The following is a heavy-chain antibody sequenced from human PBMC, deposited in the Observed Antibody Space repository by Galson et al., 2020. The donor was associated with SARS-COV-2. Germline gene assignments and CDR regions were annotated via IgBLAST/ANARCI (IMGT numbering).Heavy chain of an antibody. V-gene: IGHV3-48*02. D-gene: IGHD3-3*01. CDR1: GFTFSSYS. CDR2: ISSSSSTI. Sequence: GASLKISCAASGFTFSSYSMNWVRQAPGKGLEWVSYISSSSSTIYYADSVKGRFTISRDNAKNSLYLQMNSLRDEDTAVYYCATIASDSYYYYYGMDVWGQGTTVTVSS. J-gene: IGHJ6*02. CDR3: ATIASDSYYYYYGMDV.